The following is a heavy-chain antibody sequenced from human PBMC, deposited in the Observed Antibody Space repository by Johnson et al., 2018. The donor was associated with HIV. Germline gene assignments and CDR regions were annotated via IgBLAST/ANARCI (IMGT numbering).Heavy chain of an antibody. J-gene: IGHJ3*02. CDR3: VRRMVVGYHAFDI. D-gene: IGHD2-21*01. CDR2: ISGSGRTI. CDR1: RFTFSDYY. Sequence: QVQLVESGGGVVQPGRSLRLSCVASRFTFSDYYMSWIRQAPGKGLEWVSYISGSGRTISYADSVKGRFTISRDNAKNSLHLQMNSLRAEDTAVYYCVRRMVVGYHAFDIWGQGTVVTVSS. V-gene: IGHV3-11*04.